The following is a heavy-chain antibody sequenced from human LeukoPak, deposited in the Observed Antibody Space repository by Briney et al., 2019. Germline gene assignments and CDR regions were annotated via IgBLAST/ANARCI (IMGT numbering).Heavy chain of an antibody. CDR3: ARGWISDSFDY. Sequence: AGRSLRLSCAASGFTFSSYEMNWVRQAPGKGLEWLSYISSSGSNIYYADSVKGRFTISRDNAKNSLYLQMNSLRAEDTAVYYCARGWISDSFDYWGQGTLVTVSS. CDR2: ISSSGSNI. D-gene: IGHD5-12*01. J-gene: IGHJ4*02. V-gene: IGHV3-48*03. CDR1: GFTFSSYE.